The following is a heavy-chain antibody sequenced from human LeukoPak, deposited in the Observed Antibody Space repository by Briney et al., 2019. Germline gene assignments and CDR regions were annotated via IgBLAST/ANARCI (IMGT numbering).Heavy chain of an antibody. CDR3: AKVGARGRSSSTCFIY. Sequence: PGGSLRLSCAASGFTFSSYNMNWVRQAPGKGLEWVSYISSSTITIYYADSVKGRFTISRDNSKNTLYLQMNSLRPEDTAVYYCAKVGARGRSSSTCFIYWGQGTLVTVSS. CDR2: ISSSTITI. CDR1: GFTFSSYN. J-gene: IGHJ4*02. V-gene: IGHV3-48*01. D-gene: IGHD2-2*01.